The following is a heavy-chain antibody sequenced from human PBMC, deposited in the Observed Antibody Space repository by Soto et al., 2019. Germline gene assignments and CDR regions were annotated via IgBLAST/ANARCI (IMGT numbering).Heavy chain of an antibody. V-gene: IGHV3-72*01. CDR2: SRNKAKRYTT. D-gene: IGHD3-16*01. CDR1: GFTFSDHP. Sequence: EVQLVESGGGLVQPGGSLRLSCAASGFTFSDHPIDWVRQAPGKGLEWVGRSRNKAKRYTTEYAASVKGRFTISRDDSMSSLFLQMYSLKIEATAMYYCARDDSRGDSSALDLWGEGTMVTVSS. J-gene: IGHJ3*01. CDR3: ARDDSRGDSSALDL.